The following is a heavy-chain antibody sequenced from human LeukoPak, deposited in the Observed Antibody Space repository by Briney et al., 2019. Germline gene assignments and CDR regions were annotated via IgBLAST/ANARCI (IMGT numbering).Heavy chain of an antibody. J-gene: IGHJ6*02. Sequence: RSLRLSCTASGFTFGDYAMSWVRQAPGKGLEWVGFIRSKAYGGTTEYAASVKGRFTISRDDSKSIAYLQMNSLKTEDTAVYYCVVAATKYYYGMDVWGQGTTVTVSS. D-gene: IGHD2-15*01. V-gene: IGHV3-49*04. CDR1: GFTFGDYA. CDR2: IRSKAYGGTT. CDR3: VVAATKYYYGMDV.